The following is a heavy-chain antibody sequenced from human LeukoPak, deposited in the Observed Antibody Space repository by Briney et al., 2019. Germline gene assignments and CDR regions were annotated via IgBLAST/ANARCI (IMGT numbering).Heavy chain of an antibody. Sequence: GGSLRLSCAASGFSFRTYGMHWVRQAPGKGLEWVTYIRFDGSNIYYAEAVKGRFTISRDNSKNTLFLQMNRLRAEDTAVYYCATSDYYGSGRGGFSPSDYWGQGTLVTVSS. CDR2: IRFDGSNI. J-gene: IGHJ4*02. D-gene: IGHD3-10*01. V-gene: IGHV3-30*02. CDR1: GFSFRTYG. CDR3: ATSDYYGSGRGGFSPSDY.